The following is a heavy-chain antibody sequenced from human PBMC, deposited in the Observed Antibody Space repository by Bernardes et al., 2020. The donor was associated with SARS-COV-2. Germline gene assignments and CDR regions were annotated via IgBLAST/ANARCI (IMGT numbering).Heavy chain of an antibody. CDR3: AREGGVGATTGGDY. J-gene: IGHJ4*02. CDR2: IWYDGSNK. V-gene: IGHV3-33*01. D-gene: IGHD1-26*01. CDR1: GFTFSSYG. Sequence: GGSLRLSCAASGFTFSSYGMHWVRQAPGKGLEWVAVIWYDGSNKYYADSVKGRFTISRDNSKNTLYLQMNSLRAEDTAVYYCAREGGVGATTGGDYWGQGTLVTVSS.